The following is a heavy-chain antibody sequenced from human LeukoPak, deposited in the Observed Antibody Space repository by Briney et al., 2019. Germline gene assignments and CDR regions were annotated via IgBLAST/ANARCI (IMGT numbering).Heavy chain of an antibody. CDR3: ATVFKGTSLQDY. CDR1: EFTITNHW. D-gene: IGHD3-10*01. V-gene: IGHV3-74*03. CDR2: IKSDESSA. Sequence: GGSLRLSCVASEFTITNHWTYWLRQAPGRGLVWVSRIKSDESSAAYADSVKGRFTISRDNAKNTLYLQMNSLRVEDTAVYYCATVFKGTSLQDYWGQGTLVTVSS. J-gene: IGHJ4*02.